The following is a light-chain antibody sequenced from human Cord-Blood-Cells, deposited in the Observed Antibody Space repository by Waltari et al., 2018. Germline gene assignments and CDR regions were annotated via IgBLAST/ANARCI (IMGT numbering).Light chain of an antibody. CDR2: EGS. CDR1: SSDVGSYNL. V-gene: IGLV2-23*03. CDR3: CSYAGSSTFVV. Sequence: QSALTQPASVSGSPGQSITISCTGTSSDVGSYNLVSWYQQHPGKAPKLMLCEGSKRPSGVSNRFAGSKSGNTASLTISGLQAEDEADYYCCSYAGSSTFVVFGTGTKVTVL. J-gene: IGLJ1*01.